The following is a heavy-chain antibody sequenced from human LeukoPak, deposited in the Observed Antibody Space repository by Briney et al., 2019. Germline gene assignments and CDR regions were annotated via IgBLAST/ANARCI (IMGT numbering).Heavy chain of an antibody. J-gene: IGHJ4*02. CDR1: GDSVSSNSAA. V-gene: IGHV6-1*01. D-gene: IGHD6-19*01. CDR3: ARGSAVAGDY. Sequence: SQTLSLTCAISGDSVSSNSAAWNWTRQSPSKGLEWLGRTYYRSQWYYEYAVSVKSRIIIIPDTSKNQFSLQLNSVTPEDTAVYHCARGSAVAGDYWGQGTLVTVSS. CDR2: TYYRSQWYY.